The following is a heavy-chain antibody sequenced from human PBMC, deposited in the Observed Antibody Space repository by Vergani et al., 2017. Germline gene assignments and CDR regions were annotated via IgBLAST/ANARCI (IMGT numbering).Heavy chain of an antibody. CDR3: ARPSRAYCGGDCYSWYFDL. Sequence: VQLVQSGAEVKKPGSSVKVSCKASGGTFSSYAISWVRQAPGQGLEWMGRIDPSDSYTNYSPSFPGHVTISADKSISTAYLQWSSLKASDTAMYYCARPSRAYCGGDCYSWYFDLWGRGTLVTVSS. CDR2: IDPSDSYT. V-gene: IGHV5-10-1*01. J-gene: IGHJ2*01. D-gene: IGHD2-21*02. CDR1: GGTFSSYA.